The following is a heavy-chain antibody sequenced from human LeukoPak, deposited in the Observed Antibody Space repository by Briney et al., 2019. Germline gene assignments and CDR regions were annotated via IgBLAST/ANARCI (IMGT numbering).Heavy chain of an antibody. CDR2: INHMGST. D-gene: IGHD2-21*02. J-gene: IGHJ4*02. V-gene: IGHV4-34*01. Sequence: SETMSLTCAVYGGSFSPYYWSWIRQPPGKGLEWIGEINHMGSTNYNPSLKSRVTISVDTSKNQFSLRLSSVTAADTAVYYCARGGFYCGGDCYVDYWGQGTLVTVSS. CDR3: ARGGFYCGGDCYVDY. CDR1: GGSFSPYY.